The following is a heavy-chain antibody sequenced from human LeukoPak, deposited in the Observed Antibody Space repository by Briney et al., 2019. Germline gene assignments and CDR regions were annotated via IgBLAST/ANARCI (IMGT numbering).Heavy chain of an antibody. Sequence: SETLSLTCTVSGGSISSGSYYWSWIRQPAGKGLEWIGRIYTSGSTNYNPSLKSRVTMSVDTSKNQFSLKLSSVTAADTAVYYCARDRQELGIADPWGQGTLVTVSS. CDR2: IYTSGST. D-gene: IGHD7-27*01. CDR1: GGSISSGSYY. J-gene: IGHJ5*02. V-gene: IGHV4-61*02. CDR3: ARDRQELGIADP.